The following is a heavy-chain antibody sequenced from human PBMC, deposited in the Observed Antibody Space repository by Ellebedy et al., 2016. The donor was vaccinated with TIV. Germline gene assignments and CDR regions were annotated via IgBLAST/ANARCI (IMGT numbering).Heavy chain of an antibody. CDR2: LRHDGDEK. CDR3: ARDGTYGDHDNIYSSGMGV. V-gene: IGHV3-7*03. D-gene: IGHD4-17*01. Sequence: GESLKISCAASEFPFRSHWMTWVRQAPGKGLESVSSLRHDGDEKCNVDSVKGRFTISRDNAKRSLFLQMDSLEAEDTAVYYCARDGTYGDHDNIYSSGMGVWGQGTTVTVSS. J-gene: IGHJ6*02. CDR1: EFPFRSHW.